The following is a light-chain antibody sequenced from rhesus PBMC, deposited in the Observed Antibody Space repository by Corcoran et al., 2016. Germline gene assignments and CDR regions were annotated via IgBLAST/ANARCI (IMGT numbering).Light chain of an antibody. CDR1: QGISNN. CDR3: QHGYGILYS. CDR2: KAS. Sequence: DIQMTQSPSSLSASVGDRVTITCRASQGISNNLAWYQQKPGKVPKLLIYKASIVQSGIPSRFSGSGSVTDFTLTISSLHPEDFATYYCQHGYGILYSFGHGTKVEIK. J-gene: IGKJ2*01. V-gene: IGKV1-25*01.